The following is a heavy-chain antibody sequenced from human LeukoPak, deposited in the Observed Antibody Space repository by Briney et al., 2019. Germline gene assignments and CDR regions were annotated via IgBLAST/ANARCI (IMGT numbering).Heavy chain of an antibody. CDR3: ARKVPAARRGRWFDP. J-gene: IGHJ5*02. D-gene: IGHD2-2*01. CDR1: GYTFTSYD. Sequence: ASVKVSCKASGYTFTSYDINWVRRATGQGLEWRGWMNPNSGNTGYAQKFQGRVTITRNTSISTAYMELSSQRSEDTAVYYCARKVPAARRGRWFDPWGQGTLVTVSS. CDR2: MNPNSGNT. V-gene: IGHV1-8*02.